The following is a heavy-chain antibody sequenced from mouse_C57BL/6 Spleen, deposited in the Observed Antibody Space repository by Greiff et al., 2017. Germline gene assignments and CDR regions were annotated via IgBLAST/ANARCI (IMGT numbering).Heavy chain of an antibody. V-gene: IGHV1-82*01. CDR2: IYPGDGDT. CDR1: GYAFSSSW. CDR3: ARAYGDYGWMDY. Sequence: VQLQQSGPELVKPGASVKISCKASGYAFSSSWMTWVKQRPGKGLEWIGRIYPGDGDTNYNGKFKGKATLTADKASSTAYMQISSLTSEDSAVYFCARAYGDYGWMDYWGQGTSVTVSS. D-gene: IGHD2-13*01. J-gene: IGHJ4*01.